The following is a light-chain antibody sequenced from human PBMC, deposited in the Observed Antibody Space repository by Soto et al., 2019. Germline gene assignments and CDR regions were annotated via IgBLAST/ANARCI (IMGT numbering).Light chain of an antibody. CDR3: QDYNCYPIT. CDR2: DAP. CDR1: QSISSW. V-gene: IGKV1-5*01. J-gene: IGKJ5*01. Sequence: DIQMTQSPSTLSASVGDRVTITCLASQSISSWLAWYQQKPGKAPKLLTYDAPSLENGVPSRFSGSGSGSEFTLAISSPQPDDLATYYGQDYNCYPITFGQGTRVEIK.